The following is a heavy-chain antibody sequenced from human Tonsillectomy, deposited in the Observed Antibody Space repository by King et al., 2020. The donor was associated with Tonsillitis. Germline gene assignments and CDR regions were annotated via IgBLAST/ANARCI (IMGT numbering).Heavy chain of an antibody. V-gene: IGHV4-31*01. Sequence: QLQESGPGLVKPSQTLSLTCTVSGGSISSGGYYWSWIRQHPGKGLEWIGYIYYSGSTYYNPSLKSLVTISVDTSKNQFSLKLSSVTAADTAVYYCARVQYYYGSGSYYYFDYWGQGTLVPVSS. D-gene: IGHD3-10*01. CDR3: ARVQYYYGSGSYYYFDY. J-gene: IGHJ4*02. CDR1: GGSISSGGYY. CDR2: IYYSGST.